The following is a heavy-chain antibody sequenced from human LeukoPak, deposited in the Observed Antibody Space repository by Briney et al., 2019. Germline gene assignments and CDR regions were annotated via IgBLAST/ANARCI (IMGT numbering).Heavy chain of an antibody. CDR2: ISDDGSRT. CDR3: ARAGYAGGFYGMDV. Sequence: PGGSLRLSCAASGFTFSTYAMHWVRQAPGKGLEWVAIISDDGSRTYYSNSVKGRFTISRDNSRNTLYLQMNSLRAEDTAVYYCARAGYAGGFYGMDVWGQGTTVTVSS. CDR1: GFTFSTYA. V-gene: IGHV3-30-3*01. J-gene: IGHJ6*02. D-gene: IGHD5-12*01.